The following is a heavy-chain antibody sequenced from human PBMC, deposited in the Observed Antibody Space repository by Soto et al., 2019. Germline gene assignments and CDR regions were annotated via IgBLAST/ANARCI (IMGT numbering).Heavy chain of an antibody. V-gene: IGHV4-39*01. Sequence: SETLSLTCTVSGGSISSSSYYWGWIRQPPGKGLEWIGSIYYSGSTYYNRSLKSRVTISVDTSKHHFSLKLSSVTAADTAVYSCARLVSEYDFWCGFSSNYYGMDVWGQGTTVTVSS. CDR1: GGSISSSSYY. D-gene: IGHD3-3*01. CDR3: ARLVSEYDFWCGFSSNYYGMDV. CDR2: IYYSGST. J-gene: IGHJ6*02.